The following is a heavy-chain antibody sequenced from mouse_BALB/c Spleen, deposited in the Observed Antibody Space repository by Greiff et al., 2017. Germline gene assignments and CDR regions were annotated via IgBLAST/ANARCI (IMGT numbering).Heavy chain of an antibody. CDR3: AREAADGYYYAMDY. CDR1: GYSITSDYA. J-gene: IGHJ4*01. Sequence: EVHLVESGPGLVKPSQSLSLTCTVTGYSITSDYAWNWIRQFPGNKLEWMGYISYSGSTSYNPSLKSRISITRDTSKNQFFLQLNSVTTEDTATYYCAREAADGYYYAMDYWGQGTSVTVSS. D-gene: IGHD2-3*01. V-gene: IGHV3-2*02. CDR2: ISYSGST.